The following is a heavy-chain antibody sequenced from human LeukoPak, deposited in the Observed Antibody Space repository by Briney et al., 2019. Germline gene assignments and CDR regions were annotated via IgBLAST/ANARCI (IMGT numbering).Heavy chain of an antibody. CDR2: IYYSGST. CDR1: GGSFSSGSYY. CDR3: ARVPTTVTTSFDY. D-gene: IGHD4-17*01. V-gene: IGHV4-61*01. J-gene: IGHJ4*02. Sequence: PSETLSLTCTVSGGSFSSGSYYWSWIRQPPGKGLEWIGYIYYSGSTNYNPSLKSRVTISVYMSKNQFSLKLSSVTAADTAVYYCARVPTTVTTSFDYWGQGTLVTVSS.